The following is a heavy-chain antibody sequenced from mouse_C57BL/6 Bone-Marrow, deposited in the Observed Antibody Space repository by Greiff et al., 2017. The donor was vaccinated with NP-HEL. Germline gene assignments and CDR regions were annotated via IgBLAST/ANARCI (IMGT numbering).Heavy chain of an antibody. CDR2: IWRGGST. CDR3: AKTYGSSFHYAMDY. CDR1: GFSLTSYG. V-gene: IGHV2-5*01. J-gene: IGHJ4*01. D-gene: IGHD1-1*01. Sequence: VQLQQSGPGLVQPSQSLSITCTVSGFSLTSYGVHWVRQSPGKGLEWLGVIWRGGSTDYNAAFMSRLSITKDNSKSQVFFKMNSLQADDTAIYYCAKTYGSSFHYAMDYWGQGTSVTVSS.